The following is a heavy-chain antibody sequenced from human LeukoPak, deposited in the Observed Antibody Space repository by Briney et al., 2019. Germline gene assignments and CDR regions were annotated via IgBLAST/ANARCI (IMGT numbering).Heavy chain of an antibody. CDR1: GFTFSSYS. Sequence: GGSLKLSCAASGFTFSSYSMNWVRQAPGKGLEWVSYISSSSSTIYYADSVKGRFTISRDNAKNSLYLQMNSLRAEDTALYYCARTTCSGGSCYFDYWGQGTLVTVSS. J-gene: IGHJ4*02. V-gene: IGHV3-48*01. CDR3: ARTTCSGGSCYFDY. CDR2: ISSSSSTI. D-gene: IGHD2-15*01.